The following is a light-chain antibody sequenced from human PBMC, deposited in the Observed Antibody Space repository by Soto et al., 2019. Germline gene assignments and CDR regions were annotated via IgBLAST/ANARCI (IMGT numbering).Light chain of an antibody. CDR2: DVS. J-gene: IGKJ4*01. CDR3: QQRSHWV. CDR1: QSASNS. V-gene: IGKV3-11*01. Sequence: EIVLTQSPATLSLSPGERATLSCRASQSASNSLAWYQQKPGQSPRLLIYDVSNRATGIPARFSGSGSGTDFTLTISSLEPEDFAVYYCQQRSHWVLGGGTKVEIK.